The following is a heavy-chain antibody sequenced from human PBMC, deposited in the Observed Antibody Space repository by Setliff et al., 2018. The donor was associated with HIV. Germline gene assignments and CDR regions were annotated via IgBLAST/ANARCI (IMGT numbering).Heavy chain of an antibody. V-gene: IGHV4-39*01. CDR1: GGALSGYY. D-gene: IGHD2-21*02. CDR3: ARHDGTYCGGDCYLLGYFDL. CDR2: IYYSGST. J-gene: IGHJ2*01. Sequence: SETLSLTCAVYGGALSGYYWSWIRQPPGKGLEWIGSIYYSGSTYYNPSLKSRVTISVDTSKNQFSLKLSSVTAADTAVYYCARHDGTYCGGDCYLLGYFDLWGRGTLVTVS.